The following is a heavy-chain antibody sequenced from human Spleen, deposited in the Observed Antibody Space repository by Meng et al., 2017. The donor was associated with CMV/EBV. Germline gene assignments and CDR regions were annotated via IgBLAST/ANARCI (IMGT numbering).Heavy chain of an antibody. CDR3: VRVYQGGYCSGGSCLEF. J-gene: IGHJ4*02. CDR1: GDSITSHW. V-gene: IGHV4-59*11. D-gene: IGHD2-15*01. CDR2: IHHTGNT. Sequence: SETLSLTCTFSGDSITSHWWSWIRQPPGKGLEWIGFIHHTGNTKYSPALKSRLTLSMDTPKNQFSLTLWSVTPADTAVYYCVRVYQGGYCSGGSCLEFWGQGSLVTVSS.